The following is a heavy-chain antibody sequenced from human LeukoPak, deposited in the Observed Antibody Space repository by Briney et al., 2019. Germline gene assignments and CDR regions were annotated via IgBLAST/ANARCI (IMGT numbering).Heavy chain of an antibody. V-gene: IGHV1-69*13. J-gene: IGHJ4*02. D-gene: IGHD3-22*01. CDR2: IIPIFGTA. CDR3: AGGPSDYYDSSGYQIGY. CDR1: GGTFSSYA. Sequence: SVKVSCKASGGTFSSYAISWVRQAPGQGLEWMGGIIPIFGTANYAQKFQGRVTITADESTSTAYMELSSLRSEDTAVYYCAGGPSDYYDSSGYQIGYWGQGTLVTVSS.